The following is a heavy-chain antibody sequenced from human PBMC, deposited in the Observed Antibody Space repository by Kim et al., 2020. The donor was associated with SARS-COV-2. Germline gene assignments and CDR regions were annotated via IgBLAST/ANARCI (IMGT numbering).Heavy chain of an antibody. V-gene: IGHV3-33*01. CDR2: IRSDESKR. CDR1: GFTFSPFA. J-gene: IGHJ3*01. D-gene: IGHD3-10*01. CDR3: ARNYGSATMIGDV. Sequence: GGSLRLSCTASGFTFSPFAMHWVRQAPGKGLEWVAGIRSDESKRYYAESVKDRFTISRDNSKNTLYLQMNSLRAEDTAIYFCARNYGSATMIGDVWGLGT.